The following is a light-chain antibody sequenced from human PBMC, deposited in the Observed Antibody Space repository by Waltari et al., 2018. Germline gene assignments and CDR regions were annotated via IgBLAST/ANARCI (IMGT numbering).Light chain of an antibody. Sequence: SYELTQPPSVSVSPGQTASITCSGHTLGDRFVSWYQQKPGQAPVLVIYQDTKRPSGISPQFSGSYSGNTATLSISGTQAVDEADYYCQAWDSSIAVFGPGTRVTVL. CDR1: TLGDRF. CDR3: QAWDSSIAV. V-gene: IGLV3-1*01. CDR2: QDT. J-gene: IGLJ1*01.